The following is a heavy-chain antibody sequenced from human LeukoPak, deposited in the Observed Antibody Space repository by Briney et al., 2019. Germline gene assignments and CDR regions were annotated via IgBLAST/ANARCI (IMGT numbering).Heavy chain of an antibody. CDR2: ISYDGTNK. Sequence: GGSLRLSCAASGFTFSGLGMHWVRQTPGKGLEWVAVISYDGTNKYYAESVKGRFTISRDNSKNMLYLQMNSLRAEDTAVYYCAKDRSIAAGGTVSEIDNWGQGALVTVSS. D-gene: IGHD6-13*01. CDR3: AKDRSIAAGGTVSEIDN. V-gene: IGHV3-30*18. CDR1: GFTFSGLG. J-gene: IGHJ4*02.